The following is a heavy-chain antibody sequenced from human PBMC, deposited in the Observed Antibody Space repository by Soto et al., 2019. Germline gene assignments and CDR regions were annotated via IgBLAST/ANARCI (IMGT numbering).Heavy chain of an antibody. CDR3: ARDRWNREYCSSTSCYLNYYGMDV. D-gene: IGHD2-2*01. J-gene: IGHJ6*02. Sequence: GESLKISCAASGFTFSSYSMNWVRQAPGKGLEWVSSISSSSSYIYYADSVKGRFTISRDNAKNSLYLQMNSLRAEDTAVYYCARDRWNREYCSSTSCYLNYYGMDVWGQGTTVTVSS. CDR2: ISSSSSYI. CDR1: GFTFSSYS. V-gene: IGHV3-21*01.